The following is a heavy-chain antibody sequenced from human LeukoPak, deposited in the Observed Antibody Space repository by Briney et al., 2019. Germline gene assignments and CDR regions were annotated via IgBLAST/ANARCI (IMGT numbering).Heavy chain of an antibody. V-gene: IGHV3-21*01. J-gene: IGHJ6*04. D-gene: IGHD3-10*02. Sequence: GGSLRLSCAASGFTFSSYEMNWVRQAPGKGLEWVSSISSSGSYIYYADSVKGRFTISRDNAKNSLYLQMNSLRAEDTAVYYCAELGITMIGGVWGKGTTVTISS. CDR2: ISSSGSYI. CDR1: GFTFSSYE. CDR3: AELGITMIGGV.